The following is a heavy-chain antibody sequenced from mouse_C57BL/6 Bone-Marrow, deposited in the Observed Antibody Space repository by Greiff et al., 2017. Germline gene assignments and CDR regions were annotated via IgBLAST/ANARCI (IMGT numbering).Heavy chain of an antibody. J-gene: IGHJ4*01. Sequence: VQLQQSGAELVKPGASVKMSCKASGYTFTSYWITWVKQRPGQGLEWIGDIYPGSGSTNYNEKFKSKATLTVDTSSNTAYMQLSSLTSEDSAVYYCAKDYENAMDYWGQRTSVTVSS. CDR3: AKDYENAMDY. CDR1: GYTFTSYW. CDR2: IYPGSGST. D-gene: IGHD2-4*01. V-gene: IGHV1-55*01.